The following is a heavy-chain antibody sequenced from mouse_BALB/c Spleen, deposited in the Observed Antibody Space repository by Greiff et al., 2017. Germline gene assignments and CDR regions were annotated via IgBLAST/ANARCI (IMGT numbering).Heavy chain of an antibody. D-gene: IGHD1-1*01. V-gene: IGHV1S81*02. J-gene: IGHJ3*01. Sequence: QVQLQQPGAELVKPGASVKLSCKASGYTFTSYWMHWVKQRPGQGLEWIGEINPSNGRTNYNEKFKSKATLTVDKSSSTAYMQHSSLTSEDSAVYYCARGVTTVVAEDGFAYWGQGTLVTVSA. CDR1: GYTFTSYW. CDR3: ARGVTTVVAEDGFAY. CDR2: INPSNGRT.